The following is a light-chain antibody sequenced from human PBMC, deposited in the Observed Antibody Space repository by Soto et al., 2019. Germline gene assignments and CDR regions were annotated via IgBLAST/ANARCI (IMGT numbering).Light chain of an antibody. CDR3: QQYNNWPPIT. Sequence: EIMMTQSPATLSVSPGERATLSCRASQSVSNNLAWYQQKPGQAPRLLIYYASTRATGIPARFSGSGSGTEFTLTFTSLHSEDFAIYYCQQYNNWPPITFGQGTRLEIK. V-gene: IGKV3-15*01. J-gene: IGKJ5*01. CDR1: QSVSNN. CDR2: YAS.